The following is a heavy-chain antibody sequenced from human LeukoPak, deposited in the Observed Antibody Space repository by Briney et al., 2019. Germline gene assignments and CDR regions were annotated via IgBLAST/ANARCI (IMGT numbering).Heavy chain of an antibody. Sequence: SETLSLTCAVYGGSFSGYYWSWIRQPPGKGLEWIGEINHSGSTNYNPSLKSRITISVDTSKNQSSLKLSSVTAADTAVYYCARGTPGITMIVVGPRPQKYFQHWGQGTLVTVSS. J-gene: IGHJ1*01. CDR1: GGSFSGYY. CDR3: ARGTPGITMIVVGPRPQKYFQH. CDR2: INHSGST. D-gene: IGHD3-22*01. V-gene: IGHV4-34*01.